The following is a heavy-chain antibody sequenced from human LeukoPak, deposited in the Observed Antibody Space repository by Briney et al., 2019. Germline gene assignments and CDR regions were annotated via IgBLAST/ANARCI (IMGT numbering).Heavy chain of an antibody. CDR3: ARCKGGWSDHFYGMDV. J-gene: IGHJ6*02. CDR1: GFTLRVNY. Sequence: GGSLRLSCVASGFTLRVNYMTWIRQTPGRGLEWVSVIYSDGTTKYADSAKGRFTISRDNSKSKVYLQMDRLRAEDTAVYYCARCKGGWSDHFYGMDVWGQGTTVTVSS. D-gene: IGHD6-19*01. CDR2: IYSDGTT. V-gene: IGHV3-53*01.